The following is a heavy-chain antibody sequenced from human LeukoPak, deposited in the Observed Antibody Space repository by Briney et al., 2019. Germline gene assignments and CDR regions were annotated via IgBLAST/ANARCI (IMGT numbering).Heavy chain of an antibody. D-gene: IGHD6-6*01. CDR2: IIPIFGTA. Sequence: SVKVSCKASGGTFSSYAISWVRQATGQGLERMGGIIPIFGTANYAQKFQGRVTITADESTSTAYMELSSLRSEDTAVYYCARARGIAARPYYYYGMDVWGQGTTVTVSS. V-gene: IGHV1-69*13. J-gene: IGHJ6*02. CDR3: ARARGIAARPYYYYGMDV. CDR1: GGTFSSYA.